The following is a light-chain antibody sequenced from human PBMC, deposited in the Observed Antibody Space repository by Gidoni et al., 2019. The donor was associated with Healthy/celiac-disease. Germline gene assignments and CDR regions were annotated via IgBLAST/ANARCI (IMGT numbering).Light chain of an antibody. CDR2: DAS. Sequence: EIVLTQSPATLSLSPGERATLPCRASQSVSSYLAWYQQKPGQAPRLLIYDASNRATGIPARFSGSGAGTDFTLTISSLEPEDFAVYYCQRRSNSWTFGQGTKVEIK. V-gene: IGKV3-11*01. CDR1: QSVSSY. CDR3: QRRSNSWT. J-gene: IGKJ1*01.